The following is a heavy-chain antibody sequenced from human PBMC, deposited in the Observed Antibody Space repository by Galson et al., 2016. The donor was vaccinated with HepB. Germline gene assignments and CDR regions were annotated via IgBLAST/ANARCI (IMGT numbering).Heavy chain of an antibody. CDR1: GGSVRSATYY. CDR2: IYYSGNT. D-gene: IGHD3-10*01. CDR3: ARERTFISP. V-gene: IGHV4-61*01. J-gene: IGHJ2*01. Sequence: SETLSLTCTVSGGSVRSATYYWSWIRQPPGKGLEWIGYIYYSGNTNYNPSLKSRVTISLDTSKNQFSLKLSSVTAADTALYFCARERTFISPWGRGTLVTVSS.